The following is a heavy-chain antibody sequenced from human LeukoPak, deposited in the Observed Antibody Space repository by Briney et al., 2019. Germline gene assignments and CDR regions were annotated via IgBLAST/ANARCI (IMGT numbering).Heavy chain of an antibody. CDR1: GGSFSGYY. CDR3: ARIAVAVLASPYFFDY. J-gene: IGHJ4*02. CDR2: INHSGRT. V-gene: IGHV4-34*01. D-gene: IGHD6-19*01. Sequence: SETLSLTCAVYGGSFSGYYWRWIRPPPGKGREWIGEINHSGRTNYNPSLKSRVTISVDTSKNQSSLKLSSVTAADTAVYYCARIAVAVLASPYFFDYWGQGTLVTVSS.